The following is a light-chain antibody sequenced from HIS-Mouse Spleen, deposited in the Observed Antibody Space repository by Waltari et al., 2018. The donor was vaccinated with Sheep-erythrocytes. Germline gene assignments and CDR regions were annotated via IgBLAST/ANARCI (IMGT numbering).Light chain of an antibody. CDR3: QAWDSSTAV. Sequence: SYELTQPPSVSVSPGQTASITCSGEKLGDKYACWYQKKPGQSPVLVIYQDSKRPSGIPERFSGSNSGNTATLTISGTQAMDEADYYCQAWDSSTAVFGGGTKLTVL. V-gene: IGLV3-1*01. CDR2: QDS. J-gene: IGLJ2*01. CDR1: KLGDKY.